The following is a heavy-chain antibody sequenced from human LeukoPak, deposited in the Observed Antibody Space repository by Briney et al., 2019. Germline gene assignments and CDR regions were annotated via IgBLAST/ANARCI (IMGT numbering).Heavy chain of an antibody. Sequence: PGGSLRLSCAASGFAFGNYAMGWVRQAPGKGLEWVSSIDSSGSYTPSADSVKGRFTISRDNFENTLYLQMNSLRAEDTAVYFCAKISTVTDNFDHWGQGTLVTVSS. J-gene: IGHJ4*02. V-gene: IGHV3-23*01. CDR2: IDSSGSYT. D-gene: IGHD4-17*01. CDR1: GFAFGNYA. CDR3: AKISTVTDNFDH.